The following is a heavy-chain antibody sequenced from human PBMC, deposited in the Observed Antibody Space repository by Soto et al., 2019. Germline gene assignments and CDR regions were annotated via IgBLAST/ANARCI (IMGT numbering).Heavy chain of an antibody. V-gene: IGHV3-30*18. CDR1: GFTFSSYG. Sequence: GGSLRLSCAASGFTFSSYGMHWVRQALGKGLEWVAVISYDGSNKYYADSVKGRFTISRDNSKNTLYLQMNSLRAEDTAVYYCAKVAYSYGNGFDYWGQGTLVTVSS. D-gene: IGHD5-18*01. CDR2: ISYDGSNK. J-gene: IGHJ4*02. CDR3: AKVAYSYGNGFDY.